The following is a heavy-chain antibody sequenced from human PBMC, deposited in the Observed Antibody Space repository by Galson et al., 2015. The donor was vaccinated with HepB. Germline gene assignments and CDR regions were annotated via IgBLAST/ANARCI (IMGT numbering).Heavy chain of an antibody. D-gene: IGHD3-16*01. Sequence: SLRLSCAASGFTFDNYAMSRVRQAPGKGLEWVSTVGSRGDLTFYADSVKGRFTISRDNSKNTLSLQVNSLRAEDTAVYFCVFGYFFDHWGQGTLVTVSS. CDR1: GFTFDNYA. V-gene: IGHV3-23*01. CDR2: VGSRGDLT. CDR3: VFGYFFDH. J-gene: IGHJ4*02.